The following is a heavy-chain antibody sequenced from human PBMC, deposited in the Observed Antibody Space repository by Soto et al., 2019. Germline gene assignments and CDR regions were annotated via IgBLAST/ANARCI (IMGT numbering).Heavy chain of an antibody. CDR1: GYTFTSYA. V-gene: IGHV1-3*01. D-gene: IGHD2-21*02. Sequence: QVRLVQSGAEVKKPGASVKVSCKASGYTFTSYAMHWVRQAPGQRLEWMGWINAGNGNTKYSQKFQGRVTITRDTSASTAYMELSSLRSEDTAVYYCARGCGGDCYSSDAFDIWGQGTMVTVSS. CDR3: ARGCGGDCYSSDAFDI. CDR2: INAGNGNT. J-gene: IGHJ3*02.